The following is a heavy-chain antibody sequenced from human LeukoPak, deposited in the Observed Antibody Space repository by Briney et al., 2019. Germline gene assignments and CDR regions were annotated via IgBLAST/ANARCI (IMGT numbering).Heavy chain of an antibody. D-gene: IGHD3-3*01. CDR3: ASLYYDFWSGYYPFDY. J-gene: IGHJ4*02. CDR1: GFTFSSYA. CDR2: ISYDGSNK. Sequence: GSLRLSCAASGFTFSSYAMHWVRQAPGKGLEWVAVISYDGSNKYYADSVKGRFTISRDNSKNTLYLQMNSLRAEDTAVYYCASLYYDFWSGYYPFDYWGQGTLVTVSS. V-gene: IGHV3-30*04.